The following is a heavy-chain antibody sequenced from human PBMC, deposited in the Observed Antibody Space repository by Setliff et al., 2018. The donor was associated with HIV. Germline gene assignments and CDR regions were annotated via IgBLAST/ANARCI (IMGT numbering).Heavy chain of an antibody. CDR3: ARADCTSTSCFFGLGGGFFDS. Sequence: SETLSLTCTVSGGSISGTYYWNWIRQPAGKGLEWVGRIYKSGSSNANPSLKSRVTMSVDTSRNQFSLTLKSVTAADTAVYYCARADCTSTSCFFGLGGGFFDSWGRGALFTVSS. V-gene: IGHV4-4*07. CDR1: GGSISGTYY. D-gene: IGHD2-2*01. J-gene: IGHJ4*02. CDR2: IYKSGSS.